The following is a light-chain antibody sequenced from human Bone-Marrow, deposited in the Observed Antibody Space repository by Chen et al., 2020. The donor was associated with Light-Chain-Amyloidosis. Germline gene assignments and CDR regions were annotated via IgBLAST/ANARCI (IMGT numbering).Light chain of an antibody. CDR3: QSYQGSSQGV. J-gene: IGLJ3*02. CDR2: EDD. V-gene: IGLV6-57*01. Sequence: NFMLTQPHSVSEAPGKQVMISCTRSSGSLATNDVQWYQKRPGSSPPTVIYEDDQRPSGVPDRCSGSIDRSSDSASLTISGLKTEDEADYYCQSYQGSSQGVFGGGTKLTVL. CDR1: SGSLATND.